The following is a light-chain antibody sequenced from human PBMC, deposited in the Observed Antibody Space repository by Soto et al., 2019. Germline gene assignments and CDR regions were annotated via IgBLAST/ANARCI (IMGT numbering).Light chain of an antibody. J-gene: IGKJ5*01. CDR2: DAS. CDR1: HSFSTIY. Sequence: EIVLTQSPGTLSLSPGERATLSCRASHSFSTIYLAWYKQKLGRAPSLLTCDASSRATGTPARFSGSGSGTDFTLTIRSLEPEDFAIYYCQQRANWPLTTFGHGTRLEIK. V-gene: IGKV3D-20*02. CDR3: QQRANWPLTT.